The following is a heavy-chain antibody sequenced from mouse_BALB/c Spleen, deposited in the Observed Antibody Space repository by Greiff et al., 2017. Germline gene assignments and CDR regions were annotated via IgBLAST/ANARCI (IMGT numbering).Heavy chain of an antibody. CDR3: ARMGDQGDFDY. Sequence: EVKLVESGGGLVQPGGSRKLSCAASGFTFSSFGMHWVRQAPEKGLEWVAYISSGSSTIYYADTVKGRFTISRDNPKNTLFLQMTSLRSEDTAMYYCARMGDQGDFDYWGQGTTLTVSS. CDR1: GFTFSSFG. CDR2: ISSGSSTI. J-gene: IGHJ2*01. V-gene: IGHV5-17*02.